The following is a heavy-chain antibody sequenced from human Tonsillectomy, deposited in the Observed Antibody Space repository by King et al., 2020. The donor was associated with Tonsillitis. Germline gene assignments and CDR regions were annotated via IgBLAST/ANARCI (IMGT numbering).Heavy chain of an antibody. CDR1: GFSFSDHY. D-gene: IGHD5-12*01. V-gene: IGHV3-11*05. CDR2: ISSSSSYT. CDR3: ARDLGHSGYDLADDAFDN. J-gene: IGHJ3*02. Sequence: VQLVESGGGLVKPGGSLRLSCAASGFSFSDHYMSWIRQAPGKGLEWVSYISSSSSYTNYADSVKGRFTISRDNAKNSLCLQMNSLRVEDTAVYYCARDLGHSGYDLADDAFDNW.